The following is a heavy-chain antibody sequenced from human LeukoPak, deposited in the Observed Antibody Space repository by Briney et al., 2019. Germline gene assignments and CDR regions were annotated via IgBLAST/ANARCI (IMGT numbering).Heavy chain of an antibody. CDR1: GGTFSSYA. V-gene: IGHV1-69*13. CDR2: IIPIFGTA. J-gene: IGHJ3*02. CDR3: AREKQQLVHRCAFDI. D-gene: IGHD6-13*01. Sequence: ASVKASCKASGGTFSSYAISWVRQAPGQGLEWMGGIIPIFGTANYAQKFQGRVTITADESTSTAYMELSSLRSEDTAVYYCAREKQQLVHRCAFDIWGQGTMVTVSS.